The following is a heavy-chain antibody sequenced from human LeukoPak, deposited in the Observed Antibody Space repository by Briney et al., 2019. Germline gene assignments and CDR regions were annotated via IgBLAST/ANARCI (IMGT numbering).Heavy chain of an antibody. CDR1: GGSISSYY. CDR2: IYYSGST. D-gene: IGHD3-22*01. J-gene: IGHJ4*02. V-gene: IGHV4-59*08. CDR3: ARQGYMIALDY. Sequence: SETLSLTCTVSGGSISSYYWSWIRQPPGKRLEWIGYIYYSGSTNYNPSLKSRVTISVDTSKNQFSLKLSSVTAADTAVYYCARQGYMIALDYWGQGTLVTVSS.